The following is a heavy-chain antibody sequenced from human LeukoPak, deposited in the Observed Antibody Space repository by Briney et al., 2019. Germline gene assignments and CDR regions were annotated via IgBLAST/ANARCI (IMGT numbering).Heavy chain of an antibody. V-gene: IGHV4-38-2*02. CDR1: GYSLTSGYN. J-gene: IGHJ4*02. D-gene: IGHD2-2*02. CDR3: VRYCSSTTCYTRAVDY. Sequence: SETLSLTCTVSGYSLTSGYNWAWIRQPPGKVLEWIGSISHSGSAYYNPSLKSRVTISVDTSKNQFSLKLSSVTAADTAVYYCVRYCSSTTCYTRAVDYWGQGTLVTVSS. CDR2: ISHSGSA.